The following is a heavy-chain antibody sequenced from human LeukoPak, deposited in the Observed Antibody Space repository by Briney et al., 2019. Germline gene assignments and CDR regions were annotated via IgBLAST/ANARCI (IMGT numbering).Heavy chain of an antibody. J-gene: IGHJ4*02. CDR3: ARSRYDSSGYGLFDY. CDR1: GFTFSSYS. V-gene: IGHV3-21*01. Sequence: PGGSLRLSCAASGFTFSSYSMNWVRQAPGEGLEWVSSLSSSGSFINYADSVKGRFPISRDNARNSLYLQMNSLRAEDTAVYYCARSRYDSSGYGLFDYWGQGTLVTVSS. D-gene: IGHD3-22*01. CDR2: LSSSGSFI.